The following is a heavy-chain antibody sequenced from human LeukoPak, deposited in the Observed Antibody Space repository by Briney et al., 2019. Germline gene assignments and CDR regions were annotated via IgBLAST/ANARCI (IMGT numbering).Heavy chain of an antibody. CDR2: IYYSGST. J-gene: IGHJ4*02. Sequence: SESLSLTCTVSGGSISSSSDYWGWIRQPPGKGLEWIGCIYYSGSTYYNPSLKSRVTISVAASKNQFSLKLSSVTAADTAVYYCARVNVLRYFDWWGQGTLVTVSS. D-gene: IGHD3-9*01. V-gene: IGHV4-39*01. CDR3: ARVNVLRYFDW. CDR1: GGSISSSSDY.